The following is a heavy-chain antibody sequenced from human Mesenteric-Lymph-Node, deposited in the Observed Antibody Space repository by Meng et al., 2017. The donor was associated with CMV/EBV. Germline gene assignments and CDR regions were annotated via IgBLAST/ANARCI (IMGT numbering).Heavy chain of an antibody. CDR1: GFTFNSYA. D-gene: IGHD1-7*01. Sequence: GESLKISCAASGFTFNSYAMSWVRQAPGKGLEWVSGIDGSGGSTYYADSVKGRFTISRDNSNNTLYLQMNSLRAEDTAVYYCAKDVWNYAFDYWGQGTLVTVSS. CDR2: IDGSGGST. V-gene: IGHV3-23*01. CDR3: AKDVWNYAFDY. J-gene: IGHJ4*02.